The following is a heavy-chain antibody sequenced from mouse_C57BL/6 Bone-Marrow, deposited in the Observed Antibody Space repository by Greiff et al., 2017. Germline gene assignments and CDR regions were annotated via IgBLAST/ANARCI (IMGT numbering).Heavy chain of an antibody. CDR2: ISGGGGNT. CDR3: AGDYGSSTPFAC. Sequence: EVKLVESGGGLVKPGGSLKLSCAASGFTFSSYTMSWVRQTPEKRLVWVATISGGGGNTYYPASVKGRFTISRDNAKNTLYLQRSSLRSEDTALYYCAGDYGSSTPFACWGQGTLVTVSA. J-gene: IGHJ3*01. CDR1: GFTFSSYT. V-gene: IGHV5-9*01. D-gene: IGHD1-1*01.